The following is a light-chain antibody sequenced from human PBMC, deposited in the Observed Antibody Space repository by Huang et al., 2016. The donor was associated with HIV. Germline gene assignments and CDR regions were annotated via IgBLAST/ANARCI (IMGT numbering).Light chain of an antibody. J-gene: IGKJ1*01. V-gene: IGKV3-20*01. Sequence: EIVLTQSPGPLSLSPGERAILSCRASQSVSSSNLPWYQQKPGQAPRPLLYGASSRATDIPDRFSGSGSVTDFTLTISRLEPEDFAVFYCQQYGNSPGTFGQGTKVEIK. CDR3: QQYGNSPGT. CDR2: GAS. CDR1: QSVSSSN.